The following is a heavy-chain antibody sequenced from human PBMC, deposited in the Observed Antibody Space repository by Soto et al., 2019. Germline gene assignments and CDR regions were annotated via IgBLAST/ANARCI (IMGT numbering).Heavy chain of an antibody. J-gene: IGHJ3*02. Sequence: ASVKVSCKASGYTFTSYAMHWVRQAPGQRLEWMGWINAGNGNTKYSQKFQGRVTITRDTSASTAYMELSSLRSEDTAVYYCAISTRYEADAFDIWGQGTMVPVSS. CDR1: GYTFTSYA. V-gene: IGHV1-3*01. CDR3: AISTRYEADAFDI. D-gene: IGHD1-20*01. CDR2: INAGNGNT.